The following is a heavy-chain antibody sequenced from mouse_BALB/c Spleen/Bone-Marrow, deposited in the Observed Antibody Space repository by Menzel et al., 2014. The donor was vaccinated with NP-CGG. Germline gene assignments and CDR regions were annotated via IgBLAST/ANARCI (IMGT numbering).Heavy chain of an antibody. CDR1: GYTFTDYN. V-gene: IGHV1-18*01. D-gene: IGHD4-1*01. CDR2: IHPNYDST. CDR3: TRGTGYAMDY. J-gene: IGHJ4*01. Sequence: EVKLQESGAELVKPGASVQISCMASGYTFTDYNMDWVKQSHGKSLEWIGDIHPNYDSTTYNQKFKGKATLTVDKSSSTAYMELRSLTSEDTAVYYCTRGTGYAMDYWGQGTSVTVSS.